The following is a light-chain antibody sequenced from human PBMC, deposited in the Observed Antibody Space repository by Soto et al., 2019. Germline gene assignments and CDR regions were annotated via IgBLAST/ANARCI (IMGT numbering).Light chain of an antibody. Sequence: QSALTQPASVSGSPGQSITISCTGTSSDFGGYNYVSWYQQLPGRAPKVLIYDVSNRPAGVSDRFSGSRSGNTASLTISGLHSEDEADYYCCSYTSSNSLVFGTGTKVTVL. CDR1: SSDFGGYNY. CDR3: CSYTSSNSLV. CDR2: DVS. V-gene: IGLV2-14*01. J-gene: IGLJ1*01.